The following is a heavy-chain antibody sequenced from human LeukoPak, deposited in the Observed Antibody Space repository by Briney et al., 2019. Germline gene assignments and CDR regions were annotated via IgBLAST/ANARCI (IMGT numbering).Heavy chain of an antibody. CDR2: ISAYNGNT. Sequence: ASVKVSCKASGYTFTSYGISWVRQAPGQGLEWMGWISAYNGNTNYAQKLQGRVTMTTDTSTSTAYMELRSLRSDDTAVYYYARVGRVEYCSSTSCPRADYWGQGTLVTVSS. V-gene: IGHV1-18*01. CDR1: GYTFTSYG. J-gene: IGHJ4*02. CDR3: ARVGRVEYCSSTSCPRADY. D-gene: IGHD2-2*01.